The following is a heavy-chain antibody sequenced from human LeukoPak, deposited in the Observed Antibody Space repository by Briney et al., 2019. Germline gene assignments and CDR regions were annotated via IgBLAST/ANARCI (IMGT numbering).Heavy chain of an antibody. Sequence: GGSLRLSCAASGFTVSSNYMSWVRQAPGKGLESLANIKTDGSEKYYVDSVKGRFSISRDNAKNSLYLQMNSLRAEDTAVYYCVSAVRGSSFAICGQGTKVTVSS. D-gene: IGHD3-10*02. CDR3: VSAVRGSSFAI. CDR1: GFTVSSNY. J-gene: IGHJ3*02. CDR2: IKTDGSEK. V-gene: IGHV3-7*03.